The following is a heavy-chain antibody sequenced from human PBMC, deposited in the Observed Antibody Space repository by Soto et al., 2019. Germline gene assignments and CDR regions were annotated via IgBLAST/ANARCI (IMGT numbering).Heavy chain of an antibody. J-gene: IGHJ6*02. Sequence: QVQLQESGPGLVKPSETLSLSCTVSGGSISSYYWSWFRQSPGKRMEWIGYVHHSWGSSYNPSLQGXVXXSPDTSKSQFSLKVTAVTATDTAVYYCARQGFGPLHGLVDVWGQGTTVTVSS. D-gene: IGHD3-10*01. CDR3: ARQGFGPLHGLVDV. CDR2: VHHSWGS. V-gene: IGHV4-59*08. CDR1: GGSISSYY.